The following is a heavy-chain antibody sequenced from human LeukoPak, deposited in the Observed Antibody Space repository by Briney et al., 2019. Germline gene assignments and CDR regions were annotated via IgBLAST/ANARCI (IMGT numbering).Heavy chain of an antibody. Sequence: GGSLRLSRAASGFTFSSYWMSWVRQAPGKGLEWVANIKQDGSEKYYVDSVKGRFTISRDNAKNSLYLQMNSLRGEDTAVYYCARTGWSGYDSHFNYWGQGTLVTVSS. V-gene: IGHV3-7*01. CDR1: GFTFSSYW. D-gene: IGHD5-12*01. CDR2: IKQDGSEK. CDR3: ARTGWSGYDSHFNY. J-gene: IGHJ4*02.